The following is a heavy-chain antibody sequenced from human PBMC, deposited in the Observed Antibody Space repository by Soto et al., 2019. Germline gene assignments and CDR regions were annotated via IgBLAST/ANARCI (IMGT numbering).Heavy chain of an antibody. Sequence: VQLVESGGGVVQPGRSLRLSCEASGFTFTTYGMHWVRQAPGKGLEWVAVISYDGTNKYYVDSVKGRFTISRDNSKNTVYLQMNSLRPEDTALYYCWREGYSGNYLPAFWGQEPWSPSPQ. CDR2: ISYDGTNK. CDR1: GFTFTTYG. J-gene: IGHJ4*01. V-gene: IGHV3-30*03. CDR3: WREGYSGNYLPAF. D-gene: IGHD1-26*01.